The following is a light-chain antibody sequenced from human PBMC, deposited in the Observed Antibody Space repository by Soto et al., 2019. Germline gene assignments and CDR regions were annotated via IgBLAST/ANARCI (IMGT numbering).Light chain of an antibody. V-gene: IGKV1-5*03. CDR3: QQYSSHST. CDR1: QSISTW. Sequence: DIQMTQSPSTLPASVVDRVTITCRANQSISTWLAWYQQKPGKAPNLLIYKASRLENGVPSRFSGSGSGTEFSLTISSLQPDDFATYYCQQYSSHSTFGQGTKVDIK. J-gene: IGKJ1*01. CDR2: KAS.